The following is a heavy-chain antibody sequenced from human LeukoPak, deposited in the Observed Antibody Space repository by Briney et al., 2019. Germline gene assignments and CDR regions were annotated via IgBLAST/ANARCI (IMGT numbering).Heavy chain of an antibody. V-gene: IGHV3-7*01. CDR3: ARDVSGATTFAY. CDR1: GFTFSSYW. D-gene: IGHD1-26*01. Sequence: PGGSLRLSWAASGFTFSSYWMSWVRQAPGKWLGWVANIKQEGSAKYYVDSVKGRFTISRDNAQNSMYLQMNSLRAEDTAVYYCARDVSGATTFAYWGQGTLVTVSS. J-gene: IGHJ4*02. CDR2: IKQEGSAK.